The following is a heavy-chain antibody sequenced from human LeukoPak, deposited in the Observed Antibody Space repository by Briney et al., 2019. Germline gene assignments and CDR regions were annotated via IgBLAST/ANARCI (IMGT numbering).Heavy chain of an antibody. CDR2: INPSGGST. Sequence: ASVKVSCKASGYTFTSYYMNWVRQAPGQGLEWMGIINPSGGSTSYAQKFQGRVTMTTDASTSTVYMELSSLRSEDTAVYYCARGYDSSGYYSTPGRYFDYWGQGTLVTVSS. V-gene: IGHV1-46*01. CDR1: GYTFTSYY. D-gene: IGHD3-22*01. CDR3: ARGYDSSGYYSTPGRYFDY. J-gene: IGHJ4*02.